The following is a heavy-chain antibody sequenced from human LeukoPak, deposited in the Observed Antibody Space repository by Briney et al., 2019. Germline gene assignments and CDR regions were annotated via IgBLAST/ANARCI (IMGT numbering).Heavy chain of an antibody. V-gene: IGHV3-7*03. D-gene: IGHD4-17*01. Sequence: GGSLRLSCAASGFTFSTYWMNWNHQAPRKVQKRVANITQDGNEKYSVDSVKGRFTISRENAKNSLYLQMNSLGAEDTAVYYCGRVRSTVPIARGFDIWGQGTMVTVSS. CDR1: GFTFSTYW. CDR2: ITQDGNEK. CDR3: GRVRSTVPIARGFDI. J-gene: IGHJ3*02.